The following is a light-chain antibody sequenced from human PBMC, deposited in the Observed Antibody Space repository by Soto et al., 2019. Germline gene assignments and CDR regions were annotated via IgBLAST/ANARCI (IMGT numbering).Light chain of an antibody. CDR3: QSYESSLSGGV. CDR2: GNT. Sequence: QSVLTQPPSVSGAPGQRVTISCTGSRSNIGAGYDVHWYQQLPGTAPKLLIYGNTNRPSGVPDRFSGSKSGTSASLAITGLQAEDEADYYCQSYESSLSGGVFGGGTKLTVL. CDR1: RSNIGAGYD. J-gene: IGLJ3*02. V-gene: IGLV1-40*01.